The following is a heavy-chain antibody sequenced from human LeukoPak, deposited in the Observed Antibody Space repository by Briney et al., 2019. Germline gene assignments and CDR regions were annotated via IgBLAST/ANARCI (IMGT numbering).Heavy chain of an antibody. Sequence: ASVKVSCKASGGTFSSYAISWVRQAPGQGLGWMGGIIPIFGTANYAQKFQGRVTITADESTSTAYMELSSLRSEDTAVYYCARSKAIVGATVFDYWGQGTLVTVSS. CDR3: ARSKAIVGATVFDY. D-gene: IGHD1-26*01. CDR1: GGTFSSYA. CDR2: IIPIFGTA. J-gene: IGHJ4*02. V-gene: IGHV1-69*13.